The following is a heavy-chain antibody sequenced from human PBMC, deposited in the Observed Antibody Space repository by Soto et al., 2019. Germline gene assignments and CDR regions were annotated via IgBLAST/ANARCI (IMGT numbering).Heavy chain of an antibody. V-gene: IGHV4-61*01. Sequence: QVQLQESGPGLVKPSETLSLTCTVSGDSVSSSTYFWSWIRQPPGKGLEWIGYIYYNGATNCNPSLKRRVTISLDTSQNPVSLKLNSVTAADTAVYYCARLSPMAFAGTYYYYSMDVWGQGTTVIVSS. CDR3: ARLSPMAFAGTYYYYSMDV. J-gene: IGHJ6*02. CDR1: GDSVSSSTYF. CDR2: IYYNGAT. D-gene: IGHD3-10*01.